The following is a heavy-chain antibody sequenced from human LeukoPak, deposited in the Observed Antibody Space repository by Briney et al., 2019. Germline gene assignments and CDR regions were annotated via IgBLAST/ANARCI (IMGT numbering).Heavy chain of an antibody. V-gene: IGHV3-21*01. CDR1: GLTFSYDS. J-gene: IGHJ4*02. Sequence: GGALRLCCAASGLTFSYDSMNSGRQAPGKGLEWVSSISSRSAYIHYTDSVKGRFNISRDNAENSLYLQMNNLRADDTAVYYCARDRSGSYPYYFDYWGQGTLVTVSS. CDR2: ISSRSAYI. CDR3: ARDRSGSYPYYFDY. D-gene: IGHD1-26*01.